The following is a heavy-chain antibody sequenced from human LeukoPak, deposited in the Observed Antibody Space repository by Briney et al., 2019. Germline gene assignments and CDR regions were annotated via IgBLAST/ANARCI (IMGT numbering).Heavy chain of an antibody. CDR2: IDPQDGQT. CDR1: GYGLSILS. D-gene: IGHD3-10*01. V-gene: IGHV1-24*01. J-gene: IGHJ4*02. CDR3: ATHLDRSYYYFDF. Sequence: ASVKVSCKISGYGLSILSIHWVRQAPGEGLQWVGGIDPQDGQTIYAQPFHGRATIFEDTFSDTAYLELNSLRSEDTALYYCATHLDRSYYYFDFWGQGTLVIVSS.